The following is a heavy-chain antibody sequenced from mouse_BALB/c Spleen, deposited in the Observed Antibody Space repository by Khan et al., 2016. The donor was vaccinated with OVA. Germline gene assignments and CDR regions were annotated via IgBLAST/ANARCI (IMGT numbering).Heavy chain of an antibody. D-gene: IGHD2-4*01. J-gene: IGHJ3*01. Sequence: VQLKQSGPGLVQPSQSLSITCTVSGFSLTNYSVHWVRQSPGKGLEWLGVIWSAGSTDYNAAFISRLTISKDNSRSQVFFKMNSLQPNDTAIYYCDRRGYDYDRGALFDYWGQGTLVTVSA. V-gene: IGHV2-2*02. CDR2: IWSAGST. CDR1: GFSLTNYS. CDR3: DRRGYDYDRGALFDY.